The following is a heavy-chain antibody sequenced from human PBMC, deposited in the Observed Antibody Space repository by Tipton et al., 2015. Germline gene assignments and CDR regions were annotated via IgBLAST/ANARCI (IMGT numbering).Heavy chain of an antibody. D-gene: IGHD2-2*01. V-gene: IGHV4-31*03. CDR1: GASISSGGYY. J-gene: IGHJ4*02. Sequence: TLSLTCTVSGASISSGGYYWSWIRQHPGKGLEWIGYIYYSGSTYYNPSLKSRVTISVDTSKNQFSLRLSSVTAADTAVYYCARDSTGVTPLDSWGQGTLVTVSS. CDR3: ARDSTGVTPLDS. CDR2: IYYSGST.